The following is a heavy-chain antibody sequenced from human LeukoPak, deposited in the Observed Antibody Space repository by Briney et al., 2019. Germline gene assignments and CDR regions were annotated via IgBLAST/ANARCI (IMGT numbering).Heavy chain of an antibody. CDR2: INPNSGGT. CDR1: GYTFTGYY. D-gene: IGHD2-21*02. CDR3: ARDAAYCGGDCYSDY. Sequence: ASVTVSFMASGYTFTGYYMHWVRQAPGQGLEWMGWINPNSGGTNNAQKFQGRVTMTRDTSISTAYMELSRLRSDDTAVYYCARDAAYCGGDCYSDYWGQGTLVTVSS. V-gene: IGHV1-2*02. J-gene: IGHJ4*02.